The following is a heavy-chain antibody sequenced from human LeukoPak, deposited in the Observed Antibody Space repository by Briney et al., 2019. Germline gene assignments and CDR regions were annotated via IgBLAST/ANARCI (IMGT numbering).Heavy chain of an antibody. CDR2: INPNSGGT. V-gene: IGHV1-2*02. CDR1: GYTFTDHN. Sequence: ASVKVSCNASGYTFTDHNIHWVRQAPGQGLEWMGWINPNSGGTNYAQKFQGRVTMTRDTSISTAYMELSRLRSDDTAVYYCARAGGRSWFDYWGQGTLVTVSS. J-gene: IGHJ4*02. D-gene: IGHD3-16*01. CDR3: ARAGGRSWFDY.